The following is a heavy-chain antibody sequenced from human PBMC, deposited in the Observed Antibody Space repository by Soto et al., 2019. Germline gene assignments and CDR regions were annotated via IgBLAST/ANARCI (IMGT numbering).Heavy chain of an antibody. V-gene: IGHV3-15*07. J-gene: IGHJ4*02. Sequence: PGGSLRLSCAASGFTFSNAWMNWVRQAPGKGLEWVGRIKSKTDGGATDYAAPVKGRFTISRDDSKSIAYLQMNSLKTEDTAVYYFHGGELVDRVAHAGWDYWGQETVVTVS. CDR1: GFTFSNAW. CDR3: HGGELVDRVAHAGWDY. CDR2: IKSKTDGGAT. D-gene: IGHD5-12*01.